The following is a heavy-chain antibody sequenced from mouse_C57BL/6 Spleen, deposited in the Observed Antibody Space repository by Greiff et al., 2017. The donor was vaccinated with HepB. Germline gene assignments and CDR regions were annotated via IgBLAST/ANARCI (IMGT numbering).Heavy chain of an antibody. CDR1: GFNIKDYY. J-gene: IGHJ4*01. CDR2: IDPENGDT. D-gene: IGHD2-1*01. CDR3: TTYGNYGSD. V-gene: IGHV14-4*01. Sequence: VQLQQSGAELVKPGASVKLSCTASGFNIKDYYMHWVKQRTEQGLEWIGWIDPENGDTEYATKFQGKATITADTSSNTAYLQLSSLTSEDTAVYYCTTYGNYGSDWGQGTSVTVSS.